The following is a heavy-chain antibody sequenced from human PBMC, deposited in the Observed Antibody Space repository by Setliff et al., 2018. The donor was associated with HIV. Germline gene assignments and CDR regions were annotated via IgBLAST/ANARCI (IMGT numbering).Heavy chain of an antibody. Sequence: LTCAASGFTFSGSRMHWVRQASGKGLEWVGRVGSKADNYATMYAASVKGRFTVSRDDSKNTAYLQMDSLKTEDTAVYYCTAFKAGLWGQGTLVTVSS. V-gene: IGHV3-73*01. CDR2: VGSKADNYAT. D-gene: IGHD3-3*02. J-gene: IGHJ4*02. CDR1: GFTFSGSR. CDR3: TAFKAGL.